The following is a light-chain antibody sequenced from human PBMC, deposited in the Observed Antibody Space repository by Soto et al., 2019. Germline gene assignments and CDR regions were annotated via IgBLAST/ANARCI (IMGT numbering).Light chain of an antibody. V-gene: IGKV3-15*01. J-gene: IGKJ5*01. CDR1: QSIGSN. CDR2: DTS. CDR3: QQYYNGSPLT. Sequence: EIVMTQSTATPSVSPRESATLSCRASQSIGSNLAWYQQNPGQATRLLIYDTSARATGFPARFSGSGSGTEFTLIISGLQSVDLAGSYCQQYYNGSPLTFGHGARVEIK.